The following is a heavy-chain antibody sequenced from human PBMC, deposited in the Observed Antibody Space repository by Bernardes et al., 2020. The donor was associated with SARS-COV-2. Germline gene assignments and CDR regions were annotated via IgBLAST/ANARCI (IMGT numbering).Heavy chain of an antibody. CDR1: GFTFSDYG. CDR2: ISYDGSNK. V-gene: IGHV3-30*03. D-gene: IGHD3-22*01. J-gene: IGHJ4*02. Sequence: GGSLRLSCAASGFTFSDYGMHWVRQAPGEGLEWVAIISYDGSNKYYADSVKGRFTISRDNSKDTLYLQMNSLRPEDTAVYYCASERTRVDSTGHSSFDYWGQGTLVAVSS. CDR3: ASERTRVDSTGHSSFDY.